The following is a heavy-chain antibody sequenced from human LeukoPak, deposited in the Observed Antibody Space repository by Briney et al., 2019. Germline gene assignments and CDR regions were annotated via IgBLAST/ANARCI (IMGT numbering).Heavy chain of an antibody. CDR3: GREPQSGWFDP. V-gene: IGHV4-59*01. CDR1: GGSISSYY. J-gene: IGHJ5*02. Sequence: SEPLSLTCTVSGGSISSYYWSWIRQPPGKGLEWIGYIYYSGSTNYNPSLKSRVTISVDTSKNQFSLKLSSVTAADTAVYYCGREPQSGWFDPWGQGTLVTVSS. CDR2: IYYSGST.